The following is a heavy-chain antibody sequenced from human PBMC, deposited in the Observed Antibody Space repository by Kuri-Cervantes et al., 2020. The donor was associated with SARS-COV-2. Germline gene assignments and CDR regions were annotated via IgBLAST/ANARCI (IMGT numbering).Heavy chain of an antibody. Sequence: SETLSLTCTVSGGSISSSSSYYWGWIRQPPGKGLEWIGSIYYSGSTYYNPSLKSRVTISVDASKNQFSLKLSSMTAADTAVYYCARLRVDYGDYSRQYYFDYWGQGTLVTVSS. CDR1: GGSISSSSSYY. V-gene: IGHV4-39*01. D-gene: IGHD4-17*01. CDR2: IYYSGST. CDR3: ARLRVDYGDYSRQYYFDY. J-gene: IGHJ4*02.